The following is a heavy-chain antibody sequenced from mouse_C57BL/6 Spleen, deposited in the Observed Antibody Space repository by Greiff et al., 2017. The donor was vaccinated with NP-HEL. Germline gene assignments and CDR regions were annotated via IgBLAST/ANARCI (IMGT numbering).Heavy chain of an antibody. CDR1: GYTFTSYW. CDR2: IDPSDSYT. J-gene: IGHJ2*01. V-gene: IGHV1-50*01. Sequence: QVQLQQPGAELVKPGASVKLSCKASGYTFTSYWMQWVKQRPGPGLEWTGEIDPSDSYTNYNQKFKGKATLTVDTSSSTAYRQLSSLTSEDSAVYYWARYGPYGNYAGYWGQGTTLTVSS. CDR3: ARYGPYGNYAGY. D-gene: IGHD2-1*01.